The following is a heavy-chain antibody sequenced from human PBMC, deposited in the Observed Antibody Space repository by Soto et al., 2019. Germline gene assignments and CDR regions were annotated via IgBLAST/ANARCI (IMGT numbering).Heavy chain of an antibody. Sequence: EVQLLESGGGLVQPGGSLRLSCAASGFTFSSYAMSWVRQAPGKGLEWVSAISGSGGSTYYADSVKGRFTISRDNSKNTLYLQMNSLRAEDTAAYYCAKDPGYCSSTSSYRYFQHWGLGTLVTVSS. V-gene: IGHV3-23*01. J-gene: IGHJ1*01. CDR3: AKDPGYCSSTSSYRYFQH. D-gene: IGHD2-2*01. CDR2: ISGSGGST. CDR1: GFTFSSYA.